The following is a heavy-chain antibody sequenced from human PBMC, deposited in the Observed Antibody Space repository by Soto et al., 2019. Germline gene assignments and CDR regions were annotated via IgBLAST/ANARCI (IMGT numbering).Heavy chain of an antibody. CDR2: FDPEDGET. D-gene: IGHD3-9*01. J-gene: IGHJ5*02. CDR3: ATDPSGDILP. CDR1: GYTLTELS. V-gene: IGHV1-24*01. Sequence: GASVKVSCKVSGYTLTELSMHWVRQAPGKGLEWMGGFDPEDGETIYAQKFQGRVTTTEDTSTDTAYMELSSLRSEDTAVYYCATDPSGDILPWGQGTLVTVSS.